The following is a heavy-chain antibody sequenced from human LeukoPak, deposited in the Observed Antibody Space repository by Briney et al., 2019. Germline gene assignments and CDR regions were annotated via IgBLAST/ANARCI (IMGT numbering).Heavy chain of an antibody. V-gene: IGHV3-53*01. Sequence: GGSLRLSCAASGFTVTSNYMSWVRQAPGKGLEWVSVLYSGGSTYYADSVRGRFTISRDNAKNSIYLQMNSLRVEDTAVYYCARDRGNSIVGADFDSWGQGTLVTVSS. CDR2: LYSGGST. J-gene: IGHJ4*02. CDR1: GFTVTSNY. D-gene: IGHD1-26*01. CDR3: ARDRGNSIVGADFDS.